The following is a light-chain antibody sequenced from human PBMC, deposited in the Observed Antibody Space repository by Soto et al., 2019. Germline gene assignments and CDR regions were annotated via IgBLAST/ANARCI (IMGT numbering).Light chain of an antibody. Sequence: EIVLTQSPATLSLSPGERATLSCRASQSVSSYLAWYQQKPGQAPRLLIYDASNRATGIPARFSGGGSGTAVSLPISSLEPEDFAAYYCQQRCNWPRFTFGQGTKLEIK. CDR1: QSVSSY. CDR2: DAS. V-gene: IGKV3-11*01. J-gene: IGKJ2*01. CDR3: QQRCNWPRFT.